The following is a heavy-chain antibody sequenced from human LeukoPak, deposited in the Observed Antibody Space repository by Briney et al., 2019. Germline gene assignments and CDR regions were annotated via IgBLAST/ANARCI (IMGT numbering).Heavy chain of an antibody. Sequence: ASVKVSCKASRYTFTSYGISWVRQAPGQGLEWMGWISAYNGNTNYAQKLQGRVTMTTDTSTSTAYMELRSLRSDDTAVYYCAREGSTGGDSSGYYYGFLDYWGQGTLVTVSS. CDR1: RYTFTSYG. CDR3: AREGSTGGDSSGYYYGFLDY. J-gene: IGHJ4*02. V-gene: IGHV1-18*01. D-gene: IGHD3-22*01. CDR2: ISAYNGNT.